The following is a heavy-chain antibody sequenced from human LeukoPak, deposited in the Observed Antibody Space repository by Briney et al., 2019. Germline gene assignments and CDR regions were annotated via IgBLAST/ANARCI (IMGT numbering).Heavy chain of an antibody. Sequence: GGSLRLSCAASGFTFSSYAMSWVRQAPGKGLEWVSAIGGSGATTYYADSVKGRFTISRDNSKNTLFLQMNSLRAEDTAMYYCARLSAAGTDCWGQGTLVTVSP. V-gene: IGHV3-23*01. D-gene: IGHD6-13*01. CDR3: ARLSAAGTDC. CDR2: IGGSGATT. CDR1: GFTFSSYA. J-gene: IGHJ4*02.